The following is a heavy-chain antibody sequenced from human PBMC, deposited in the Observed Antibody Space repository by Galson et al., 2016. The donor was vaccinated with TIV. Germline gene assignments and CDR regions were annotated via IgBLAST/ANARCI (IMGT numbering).Heavy chain of an antibody. CDR2: TFYRSKWYN. V-gene: IGHV6-1*01. CDR1: GDSVSSNSAA. CDR3: ASATPSVFGIIRTWDS. Sequence: CAISGDSVSSNSAAWNWLRQSPSRGLEWLGRTFYRSKWYNDYAPSVKSRITINPDTSKNQFSLQLNSVTPEDTAVYYYASATPSVFGIIRTWDSCGQGTPVTVSS. D-gene: IGHD3-3*01. J-gene: IGHJ4*02.